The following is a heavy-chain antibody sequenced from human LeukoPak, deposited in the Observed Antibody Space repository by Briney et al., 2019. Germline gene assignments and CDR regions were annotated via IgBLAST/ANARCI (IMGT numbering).Heavy chain of an antibody. CDR1: GFAFNNYA. CDR3: AKAQWKVGATDYFDY. D-gene: IGHD1-26*01. J-gene: IGHJ4*02. V-gene: IGHV3-23*01. Sequence: PGGSLRLSCAASGFAFNNYAMTWVRQAPGKGLEWVSNINDNGGQRHYVDSVKGRFTISRDNSKNTLFLQMDSLRDEDTAVYYCAKAQWKVGATDYFDYWGEGILVTVSS. CDR2: INDNGGQR.